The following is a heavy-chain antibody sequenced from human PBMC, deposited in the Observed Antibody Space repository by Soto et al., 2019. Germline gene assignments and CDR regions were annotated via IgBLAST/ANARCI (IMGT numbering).Heavy chain of an antibody. V-gene: IGHV1-3*01. CDR2: INAGNGNT. CDR1: EYTFTSYA. J-gene: IGHJ4*02. D-gene: IGHD4-4*01. Sequence: ASVKVSCKASEYTFTSYAMHWVRQAPGQSLEWMGWINAGNGNTKYSQKFQGRVTITRDTSASTAYMELSSLRSEDTAVYYCARELQGLYYFDYWGLGTLVPVSS. CDR3: ARELQGLYYFDY.